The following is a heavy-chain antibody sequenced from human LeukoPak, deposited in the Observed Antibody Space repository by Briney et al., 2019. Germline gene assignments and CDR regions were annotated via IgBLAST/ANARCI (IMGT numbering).Heavy chain of an antibody. V-gene: IGHV4-59*08. Sequence: SETLSLTCTVSGGSISTYFWSWIRQPPGKRLEWIGYIFYSGTTDYNPSLKSRVTISLDTSENQFSLRLSSVTPTDTAVYYCARRSRGYFDYWGQGTLVTVSS. CDR1: GGSISTYF. D-gene: IGHD3-10*01. J-gene: IGHJ4*02. CDR2: IFYSGTT. CDR3: ARRSRGYFDY.